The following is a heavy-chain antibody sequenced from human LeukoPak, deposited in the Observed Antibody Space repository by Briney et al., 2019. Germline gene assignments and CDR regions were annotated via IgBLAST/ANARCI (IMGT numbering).Heavy chain of an antibody. D-gene: IGHD3-10*01. CDR3: ATHSRITMVRGVLGWFDP. V-gene: IGHV4-34*01. CDR2: INHSGST. J-gene: IGHJ5*02. Sequence: SETLSLTCAVYGGSFSGYYWSWIRQPPGKGLEWIGEINHSGSTNYNPSLKSRATISVDTSKNQFSLKLSSVTAADTAVYYCATHSRITMVRGVLGWFDPWAREPWSPSPQ. CDR1: GGSFSGYY.